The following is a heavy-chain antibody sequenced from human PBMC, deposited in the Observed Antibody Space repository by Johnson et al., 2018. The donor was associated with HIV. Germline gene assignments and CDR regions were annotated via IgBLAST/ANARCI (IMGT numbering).Heavy chain of an antibody. CDR1: GFTFSNYG. J-gene: IGHJ3*02. Sequence: VQLVESGGGVVQPGRSLRLSCAASGFTFSNYGMHWVRQAPGKGLEWVSGINWNGDSTGYADSVKGRFTISKDNAKNSLYLQMNSLRAEDTALYYCARKVSGAFDIWGQGTMVTVSS. CDR2: INWNGDST. V-gene: IGHV3-20*04. CDR3: ARKVSGAFDI. D-gene: IGHD1-14*01.